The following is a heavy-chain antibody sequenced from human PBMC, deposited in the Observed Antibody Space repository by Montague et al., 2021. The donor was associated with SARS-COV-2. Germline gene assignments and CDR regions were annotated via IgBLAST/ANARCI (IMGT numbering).Heavy chain of an antibody. Sequence: SETLSLTCTVSGGSISSYYWSWIRQPPGKGLEWIGYIYYSGSTNYNPSLKSRVTISVDTSKNQFSLKLSSVTAADTAVYYCARALVPEEWLFGGDYYYYMDDWGQGTPVTVSS. CDR3: ARALVPEEWLFGGDYYYYMDD. CDR2: IYYSGST. D-gene: IGHD3-3*01. V-gene: IGHV4-59*01. J-gene: IGHJ6*03. CDR1: GGSISSYY.